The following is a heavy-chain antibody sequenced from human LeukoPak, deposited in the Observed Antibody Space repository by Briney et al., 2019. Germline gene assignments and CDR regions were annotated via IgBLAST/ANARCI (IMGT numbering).Heavy chain of an antibody. CDR3: ARDFGGGMDV. J-gene: IGHJ6*02. Sequence: SQTLSLTCTVSGGSISSGGYYWSWIRQHPGKGLEWIGYIYYSGSTYYNHSLKSRVTISVDTSKNQYSLKLSSVTAADTAVYYCARDFGGGMDVWGQGTTVTVSS. V-gene: IGHV4-31*03. CDR1: GGSISSGGYY. D-gene: IGHD4-23*01. CDR2: IYYSGST.